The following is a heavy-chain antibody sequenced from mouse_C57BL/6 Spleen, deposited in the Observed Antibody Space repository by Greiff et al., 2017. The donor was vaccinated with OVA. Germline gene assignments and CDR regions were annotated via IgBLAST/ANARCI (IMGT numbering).Heavy chain of an antibody. V-gene: IGHV1-82*01. CDR2: IYPGDGDT. J-gene: IGHJ2*01. CDR1: GYAFSSSW. CDR3: ARCSTGTDFDY. D-gene: IGHD4-1*02. Sequence: QVQLQQSGPELVKPGASVKISCKASGYAFSSSWMNWVKRRPGKGLEWIGRIYPGDGDTNYNGKFTGKATLTADKSSSTAYMPLSSLTSEDSAVDFCARCSTGTDFDYWGQGTTLTVSS.